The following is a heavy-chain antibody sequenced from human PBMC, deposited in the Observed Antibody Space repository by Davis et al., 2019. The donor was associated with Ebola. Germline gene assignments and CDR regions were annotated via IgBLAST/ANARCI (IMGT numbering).Heavy chain of an antibody. CDR1: GGSISSYY. CDR2: INHSGST. V-gene: IGHV4-34*01. J-gene: IGHJ3*02. Sequence: SETLSLTCTVSGGSISSYYWSWIRQPPGKGLEWIGEINHSGSTNYNPSLKSRVTISVDTSKNQFSLKLSSVTAADTAVYYCARGVPFRGYAFDIWGQGTMVTVSS. D-gene: IGHD6-6*01. CDR3: ARGVPFRGYAFDI.